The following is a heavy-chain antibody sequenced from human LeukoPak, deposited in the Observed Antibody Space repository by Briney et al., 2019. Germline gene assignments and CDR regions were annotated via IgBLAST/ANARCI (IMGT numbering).Heavy chain of an antibody. J-gene: IGHJ3*02. Sequence: GGSLRLSCAASGFTFSSYSMNWVRQAPGKGLEWVSSISSSSYIYYADSVKGRFTISRDNAKNSLYLQMNSLRAEDTAVYYCARDQSPMPYYYDSSGYFRTDAFDIWGQGTMVTVSS. CDR2: ISSSSYI. CDR1: GFTFSSYS. CDR3: ARDQSPMPYYYDSSGYFRTDAFDI. D-gene: IGHD3-22*01. V-gene: IGHV3-21*01.